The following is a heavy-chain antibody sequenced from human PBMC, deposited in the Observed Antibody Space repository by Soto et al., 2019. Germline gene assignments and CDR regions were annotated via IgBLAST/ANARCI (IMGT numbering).Heavy chain of an antibody. V-gene: IGHV1-69*01. CDR1: GGTFSSYA. CDR3: ARDTRGGGDYDNSAYYGMDV. CDR2: IIPIFGTA. J-gene: IGHJ6*02. Sequence: QVQLVQSGAEVKKPGSSVKVSCKASGGTFSSYAISWVRQAPGQGLEWMGGIIPIFGTANYAQKFQGRVTITADQSTSTAYMELSSLRSEDTVVYYCARDTRGGGDYDNSAYYGMDVWGQGTTVTVSS. D-gene: IGHD4-17*01.